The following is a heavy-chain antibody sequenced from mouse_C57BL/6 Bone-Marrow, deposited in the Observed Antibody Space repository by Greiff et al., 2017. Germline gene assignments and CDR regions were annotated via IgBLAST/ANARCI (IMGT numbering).Heavy chain of an antibody. D-gene: IGHD1-1*01. Sequence: EVQLVESGGGLVQSGRSLRLSCATSGFTFSDFYMEWVRQAPGKGLEWIAASRNKANDYTTEYSASVKGRFIVSRNTYQSILYLQMNVLRAADTAIYYCARDRGGDYCGSSPSYFDVWGTGTTVTVSS. J-gene: IGHJ1*03. CDR2: SRNKANDYTT. CDR1: GFTFSDFY. V-gene: IGHV7-1*01. CDR3: ARDRGGDYCGSSPSYFDV.